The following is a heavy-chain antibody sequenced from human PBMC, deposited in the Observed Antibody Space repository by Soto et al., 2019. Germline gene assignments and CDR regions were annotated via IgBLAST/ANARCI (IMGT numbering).Heavy chain of an antibody. CDR1: GGTFSSYA. Sequence: QVQLVQSGAEVKKPGSSVKVSCKASGGTFSSYAISWVRQAPGQGLEWMGGIIPIFGTANYAQKFQGRVKITADESTSTDYMELSSLRSEDTAVYYCARDHYGSGSYYNRYYYSGMDVWGQGTTVTVSS. J-gene: IGHJ6*02. D-gene: IGHD3-10*01. V-gene: IGHV1-69*01. CDR2: IIPIFGTA. CDR3: ARDHYGSGSYYNRYYYSGMDV.